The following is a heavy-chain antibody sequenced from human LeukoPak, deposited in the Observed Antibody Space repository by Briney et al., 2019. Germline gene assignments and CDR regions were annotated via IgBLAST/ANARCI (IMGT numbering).Heavy chain of an antibody. V-gene: IGHV3-30*02. D-gene: IGHD3-10*01. CDR1: GFTFSSYG. CDR3: AKPMVRGVITTYYFDY. J-gene: IGHJ4*02. CDR2: IRYDGSNK. Sequence: GGSLRLSCAASGFTFSSYGMHWVRQAPGKGLEWVAFIRYDGSNKYYADSVKGRFTISRDNSKNTLYLQMNSLRAEDTAVYYYAKPMVRGVITTYYFDYWGQGTLVTVSS.